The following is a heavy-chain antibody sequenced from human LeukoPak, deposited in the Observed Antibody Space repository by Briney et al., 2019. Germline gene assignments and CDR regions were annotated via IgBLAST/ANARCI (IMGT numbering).Heavy chain of an antibody. Sequence: GGSLRLSCAASGFTFDVYAMHWVRQAPGKGLEWVSLVSWDGGSTYYADSVKGRFTISRDNSKNSLYPQMNSLRAEDTALYYCAKWGYCSSTSCSSGYYYGMDVWGQGTTVTVSS. CDR2: VSWDGGST. J-gene: IGHJ6*02. CDR3: AKWGYCSSTSCSSGYYYGMDV. D-gene: IGHD2-2*01. CDR1: GFTFDVYA. V-gene: IGHV3-43D*03.